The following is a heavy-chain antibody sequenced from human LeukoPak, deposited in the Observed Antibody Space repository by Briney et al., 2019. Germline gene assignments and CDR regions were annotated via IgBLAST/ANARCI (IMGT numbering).Heavy chain of an antibody. Sequence: PSETLSLTCIVSGGSITSYYWSWIRQPPGKGLEWIGYIINSGRTNYKPALKSRVTISLDTSNNQLSLKLNSVTAADTAVYFCAKLDWSNYSIDYWGQGTLVTVSS. CDR2: IINSGRT. V-gene: IGHV4-59*08. J-gene: IGHJ4*02. D-gene: IGHD3-3*01. CDR3: AKLDWSNYSIDY. CDR1: GGSITSYY.